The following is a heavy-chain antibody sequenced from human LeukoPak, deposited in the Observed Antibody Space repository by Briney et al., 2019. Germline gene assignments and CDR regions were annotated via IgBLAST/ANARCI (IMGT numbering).Heavy chain of an antibody. CDR1: GFTFSSYW. D-gene: IGHD3-10*01. CDR2: IKQDGSEK. V-gene: IGHV3-7*01. Sequence: QTGGSLRLSWAASGFTFSSYWMSWVRQAPGKGLEWVANIKQDGSEKYYVDSVKGRFTISRDNAKNSLYLQMNSLRAEDTAVYYCARDFFKVVYYGSGSYSHFDYWGQGTLVTVSS. CDR3: ARDFFKVVYYGSGSYSHFDY. J-gene: IGHJ4*02.